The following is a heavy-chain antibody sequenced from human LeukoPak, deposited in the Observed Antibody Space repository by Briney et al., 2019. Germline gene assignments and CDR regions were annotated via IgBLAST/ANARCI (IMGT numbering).Heavy chain of an antibody. Sequence: SETLSLTCTVSSGSISSTAYYWGWIRQPPGKGLEWIGSIYYSGSTYYNPSLKSRVTISVDTSRNQFSLKLSSVTAADTAVYYCARDHACSIGVCSYFDYWGQGTLVTVSS. D-gene: IGHD2-8*01. V-gene: IGHV4-39*07. CDR2: IYYSGST. CDR1: SGSISSTAYY. J-gene: IGHJ4*02. CDR3: ARDHACSIGVCSYFDY.